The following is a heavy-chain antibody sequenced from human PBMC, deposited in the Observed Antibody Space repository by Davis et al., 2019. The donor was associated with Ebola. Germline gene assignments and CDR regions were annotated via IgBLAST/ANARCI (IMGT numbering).Heavy chain of an antibody. CDR1: GASVSSRF. Sequence: SETLSLTCTVSGASVSSRFWSWVRQTPGKGLEWIGSISYSGNTNHNPSLKSRVIISIDTSKNQFSLRLTSLSAADTALYYCARDRKRNDYDSYFDYWGQGTLVAVSS. V-gene: IGHV4-59*02. CDR2: ISYSGNT. D-gene: IGHD1-1*01. CDR3: ARDRKRNDYDSYFDY. J-gene: IGHJ4*02.